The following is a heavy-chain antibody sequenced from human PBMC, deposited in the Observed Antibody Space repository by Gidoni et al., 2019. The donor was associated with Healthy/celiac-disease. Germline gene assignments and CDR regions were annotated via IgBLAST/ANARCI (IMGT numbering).Heavy chain of an antibody. D-gene: IGHD3-3*01. Sequence: EVQLVESGGGLVQPGRSLRLSCAASGFTFDDYAMHWVRQAPGKGLEWVSGISWNSGSIGYADSVKGRFTISRDNAKNSLYLQMNSLRAEDTALYYCAKDIHDFWSGYSSPAAFDYWGQGTLVTVSS. CDR3: AKDIHDFWSGYSSPAAFDY. J-gene: IGHJ4*02. V-gene: IGHV3-9*01. CDR2: ISWNSGSI. CDR1: GFTFDDYA.